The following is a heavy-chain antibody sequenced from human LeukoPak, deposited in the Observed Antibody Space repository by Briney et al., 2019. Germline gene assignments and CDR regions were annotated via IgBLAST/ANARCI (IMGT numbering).Heavy chain of an antibody. CDR2: IKPDGSGE. CDR1: GFISSNYW. D-gene: IGHD5-12*01. J-gene: IGHJ4*02. V-gene: IGHV3-7*01. CDR3: ARSGGYGWDY. Sequence: QPGGSLRLSCAASGFISSNYWMTWVRQAPGKALEWVANIKPDGSGEYYVDSLKGRFTISRDNAENSLFLQMNNLRVDDTAVYYCARSGGYGWDYWGQGAVVTVSS.